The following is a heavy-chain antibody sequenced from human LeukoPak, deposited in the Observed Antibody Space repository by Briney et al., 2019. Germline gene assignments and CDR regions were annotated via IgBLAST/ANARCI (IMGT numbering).Heavy chain of an antibody. CDR2: IFYSGST. Sequence: SGTLSLTCTVSGGSISSYYWSWIRQPPGKGLEWIWYIFYSGSTNYNPSLKSRVTISIDTSKNQFSLKLHSVTAADTAIYYCARQGYDILTGYIDEFDIWGQGTMVTVSS. CDR3: ARQGYDILTGYIDEFDI. V-gene: IGHV4-59*08. J-gene: IGHJ3*02. CDR1: GGSISSYY. D-gene: IGHD3-9*01.